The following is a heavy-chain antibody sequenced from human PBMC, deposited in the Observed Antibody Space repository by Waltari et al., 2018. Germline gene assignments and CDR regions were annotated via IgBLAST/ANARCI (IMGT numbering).Heavy chain of an antibody. Sequence: QLQLQESGPGLVKPSETLSLTCTVSGGSISSSSYYWGWIRQPPGKGLEWIGSIYYSGSTYYNPSLKSRVTISVDTSKNQFSLKLSSVTAADTAVYYCERLVVGAYYYYYYYMDVWGKGTTVTISS. D-gene: IGHD1-26*01. CDR2: IYYSGST. CDR1: GGSISSSSYY. J-gene: IGHJ6*03. CDR3: ERLVVGAYYYYYYYMDV. V-gene: IGHV4-39*07.